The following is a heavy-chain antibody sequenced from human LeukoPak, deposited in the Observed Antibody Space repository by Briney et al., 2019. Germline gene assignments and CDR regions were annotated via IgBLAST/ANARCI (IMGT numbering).Heavy chain of an antibody. J-gene: IGHJ6*02. D-gene: IGHD3-10*01. V-gene: IGHV3-23*01. CDR2: ISGSGGST. CDR3: AKSGGLSGSGRLAMDV. Sequence: GGSLRLSCAASGFTFSTYAMSWVRLAAGKGLEWVAGISGSGGSTYYADSVKGRFTSSRDNSNNTLYVQMNSLRVEDTAVYYCAKSGGLSGSGRLAMDVWGQGTTVTVSS. CDR1: GFTFSTYA.